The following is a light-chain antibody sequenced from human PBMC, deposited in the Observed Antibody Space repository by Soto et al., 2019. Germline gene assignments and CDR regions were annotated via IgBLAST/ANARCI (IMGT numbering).Light chain of an antibody. CDR1: SSDLGGYNF. CDR2: QVS. CDR3: CSYTSSSPYV. V-gene: IGLV2-14*01. Sequence: QSALTQPASVSGSPGKSITISCTGTSSDLGGYNFVSWYQHHPGKAPKLMIYQVSNRPSGVSNRFSGSKSGNTASLTISGLQADDEADYYCCSYTSSSPYVFGTGTKVTVL. J-gene: IGLJ1*01.